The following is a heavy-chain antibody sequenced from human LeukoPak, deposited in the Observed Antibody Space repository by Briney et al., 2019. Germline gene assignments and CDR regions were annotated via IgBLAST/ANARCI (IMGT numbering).Heavy chain of an antibody. D-gene: IGHD2-2*01. CDR3: TRGAGTSWFDY. CDR1: GYTFTVNY. Sequence: ASVKVSCKPSGYTFTVNYLHWVRQAPGQGLEWVGWMNPNSGGTGYAQKFQGRVTMTRDTSISTAYMELSSLTSDDTVVYYCTRGAGTSWFDYWGQGSLVTVSS. V-gene: IGHV1-2*02. J-gene: IGHJ4*02. CDR2: MNPNSGGT.